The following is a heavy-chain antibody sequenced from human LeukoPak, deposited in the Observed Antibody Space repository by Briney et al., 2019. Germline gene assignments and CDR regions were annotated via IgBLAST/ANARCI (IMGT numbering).Heavy chain of an antibody. CDR3: ARGSSRWYNWFDP. CDR2: INHSGST. D-gene: IGHD6-13*01. Sequence: SETLSLTCAVYGGSFSGYYWSWIRQPPGKGLEWIGEINHSGSTNYNPSLKSRVTISVDTSKNQFSLKLSSVTAADTAVYYCARGSSRWYNWFDPWGQGTLVTVSS. J-gene: IGHJ5*02. V-gene: IGHV4-34*01. CDR1: GGSFSGYY.